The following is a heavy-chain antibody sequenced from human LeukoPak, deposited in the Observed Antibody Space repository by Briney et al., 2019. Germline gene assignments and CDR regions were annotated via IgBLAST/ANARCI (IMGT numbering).Heavy chain of an antibody. CDR3: AAPEGSGSRGIYYFDY. CDR1: GYTFTSYY. Sequence: ASVKVSCKASGYTFTSYYMHWVRQAPGQGLEWMGIISPSGGSTSYAQKFQGRVTMTRDTSTSTVYMELSSLRSEDTAVYYCAAPEGSGSRGIYYFDYWGQGTLVTVSS. D-gene: IGHD3-10*01. CDR2: ISPSGGST. V-gene: IGHV1-46*01. J-gene: IGHJ4*02.